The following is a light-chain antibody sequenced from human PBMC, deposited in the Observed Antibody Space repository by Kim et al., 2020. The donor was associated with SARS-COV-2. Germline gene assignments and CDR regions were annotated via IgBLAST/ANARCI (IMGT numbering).Light chain of an antibody. CDR1: TLPEKQ. V-gene: IGLV3-25*03. Sequence: VAPGQTARITCSGDTLPEKQTYWYQQKSGQAPLLVIYKDDERPSGIPGRFSGSSSGTTVTLTISGVQAEDDADYYCQSADGSGTYVFGTGTKVTVL. CDR3: QSADGSGTYV. CDR2: KDD. J-gene: IGLJ1*01.